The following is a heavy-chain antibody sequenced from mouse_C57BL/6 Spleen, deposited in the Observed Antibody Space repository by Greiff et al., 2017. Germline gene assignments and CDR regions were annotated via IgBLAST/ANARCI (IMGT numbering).Heavy chain of an antibody. CDR3: ARVWDDWYFDV. CDR2: IYPGDGDT. Sequence: VKLQESGPELVKPGASVKISCKASGYAFSSSWMNWVKQRPGKGLEGIGRIYPGDGDTNYNGKFKGKATLTADKSSSTAYMQLSSLTSEDSAVYFCARVWDDWYFDVWGTGTTVTVSS. CDR1: GYAFSSSW. D-gene: IGHD4-1*01. J-gene: IGHJ1*03. V-gene: IGHV1-82*01.